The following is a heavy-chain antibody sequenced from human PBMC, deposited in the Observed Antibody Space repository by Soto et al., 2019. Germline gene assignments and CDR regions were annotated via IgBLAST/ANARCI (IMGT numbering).Heavy chain of an antibody. CDR2: IYYSGST. CDR3: ARGANVLLWFGESTPGYYGMDV. V-gene: IGHV4-59*01. CDR1: GGSISSYY. J-gene: IGHJ6*02. D-gene: IGHD3-10*01. Sequence: SETLSLTCTVSGGSISSYYWSWIRQPPGKGLEWIGYIYYSGSTNYNPSLKSRVTIPVDTSKNQFSLKLSSVTAADTAVYYCARGANVLLWFGESTPGYYGMDVWGQGTTVTVSS.